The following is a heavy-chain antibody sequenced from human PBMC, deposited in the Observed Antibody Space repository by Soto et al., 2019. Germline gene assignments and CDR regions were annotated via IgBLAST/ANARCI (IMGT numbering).Heavy chain of an antibody. CDR2: ISSGSSDT. D-gene: IGHD4-4*01. Sequence: PGGSLRLSCEASGFTFSRVSMNWVRQVPGKGLEWVASISSGSSDTWYADSVKGRFTISRDNAKTSLYLQMDSLRPEDTAIYYCAREGVTNYTDYYFDLWGHGALVTVSS. V-gene: IGHV3-21*01. J-gene: IGHJ4*01. CDR1: GFTFSRVS. CDR3: AREGVTNYTDYYFDL.